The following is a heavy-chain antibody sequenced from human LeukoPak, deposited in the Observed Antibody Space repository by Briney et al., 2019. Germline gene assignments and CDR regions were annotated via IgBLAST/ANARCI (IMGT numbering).Heavy chain of an antibody. CDR1: GFTFDDYG. CDR2: ISGDGGSR. CDR3: AKAMYSTGWSKFDY. Sequence: PGGSLRLSCAASGFTFDDYGMHWVRQAPGKGLEWVSLISGDGGSRYYTDSVRGRFTISRDNSKNSLYLQVNSLRTEDTALYYCAKAMYSTGWSKFDYWGQGTLVTVYS. D-gene: IGHD6-19*01. V-gene: IGHV3-43*02. J-gene: IGHJ4*02.